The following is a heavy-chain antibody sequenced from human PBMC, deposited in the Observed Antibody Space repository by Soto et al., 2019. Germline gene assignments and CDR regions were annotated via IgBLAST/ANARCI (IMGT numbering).Heavy chain of an antibody. J-gene: IGHJ4*02. CDR3: ARAKVVSRYSGSYGSFDY. CDR2: IIPIFGTA. CDR1: GGTFSSYA. Sequence: RASVKVSCKASGGTFSSYAISWVRQAPGQGLKWMGGIIPIFGTANYAQKFQGRVTITADESTSTAYMELSSLRSEDTAVYYCARAKVVSRYSGSYGSFDYWGQGTLVTVSS. D-gene: IGHD1-26*01. V-gene: IGHV1-69*13.